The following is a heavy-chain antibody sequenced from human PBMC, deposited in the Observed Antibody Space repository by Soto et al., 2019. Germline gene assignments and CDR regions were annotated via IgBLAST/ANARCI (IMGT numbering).Heavy chain of an antibody. J-gene: IGHJ4*02. Sequence: QLQLQESGPGLVKPSETLSLTCTVSGGSISSSSYYWGWIRQPPGKGLEWIGSIYYSGSTYYNPSLKSRVTISVDTSKNQFSLKLSSVTAADTAVYYCARQTYGHVFDYWGQGTLVTVSS. CDR3: ARQTYGHVFDY. V-gene: IGHV4-39*01. CDR1: GGSISSSSYY. D-gene: IGHD4-17*01. CDR2: IYYSGST.